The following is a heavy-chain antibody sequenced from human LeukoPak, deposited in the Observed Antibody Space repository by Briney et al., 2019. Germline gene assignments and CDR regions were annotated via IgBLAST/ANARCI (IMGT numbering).Heavy chain of an antibody. Sequence: SETLSLTCAVYGGSFSGYYWSWIRQPPGKGLEWIGEINHSGSTNYNPSLKGRVTISVDTSKNQFSLKLSSVTAADTAVYYCARRRRRLWFGESFNWFDPWGQGTLVTVSS. CDR3: ARRRRRLWFGESFNWFDP. CDR2: INHSGST. D-gene: IGHD3-10*01. V-gene: IGHV4-34*01. CDR1: GGSFSGYY. J-gene: IGHJ5*02.